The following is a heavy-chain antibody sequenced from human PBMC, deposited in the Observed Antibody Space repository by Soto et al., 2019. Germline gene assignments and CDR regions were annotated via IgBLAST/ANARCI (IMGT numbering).Heavy chain of an antibody. V-gene: IGHV1-46*01. CDR3: ARDSGGLRDIVVVPAASIDY. CDR1: GYTFTSYY. CDR2: INPSGGST. J-gene: IGHJ4*02. D-gene: IGHD2-2*01. Sequence: ASVKVSCKASGYTFTSYYMHWVRQAPGQGLEWMGIINPSGGSTSYAQKFQGRVTMTRDTSTSTVYMELSSLRSEDTAVYYCARDSGGLRDIVVVPAASIDYWGQGTLVTVSS.